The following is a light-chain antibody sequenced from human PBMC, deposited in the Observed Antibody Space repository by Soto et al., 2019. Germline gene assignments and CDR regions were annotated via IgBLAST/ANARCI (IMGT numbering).Light chain of an antibody. Sequence: QSVLTQPPSVSGAPGQRVTISCTGSGSNFGAGYDVHWYQQLPGTAPKLLIYGNTNRPSGVPDRFSGSKSGTSASPAITGLQAEDEGDYYCQTCDSSLSVVFGGGTKLTVL. V-gene: IGLV1-40*01. CDR2: GNT. CDR3: QTCDSSLSVV. J-gene: IGLJ2*01. CDR1: GSNFGAGYD.